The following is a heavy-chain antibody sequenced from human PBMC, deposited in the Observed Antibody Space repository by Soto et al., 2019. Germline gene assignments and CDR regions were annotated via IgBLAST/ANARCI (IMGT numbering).Heavy chain of an antibody. Sequence: EVHLVESGGGLVQPGGSLRLSCAASGFTVGNNYMSWVRQAPGKGLEWVSIIHRGGSTSYADSVKGRFTISRDSSKNSLYLQINGLTADDTAVYYCARSANTYGSPFDYWGQGALVTVSS. CDR1: GFTVGNNY. D-gene: IGHD3-10*01. V-gene: IGHV3-66*01. J-gene: IGHJ4*02. CDR2: IHRGGST. CDR3: ARSANTYGSPFDY.